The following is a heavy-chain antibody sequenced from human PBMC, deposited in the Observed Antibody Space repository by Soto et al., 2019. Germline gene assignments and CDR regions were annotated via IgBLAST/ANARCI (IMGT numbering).Heavy chain of an antibody. V-gene: IGHV3-30-3*01. CDR3: ASPTYYYDSSGYRLFDY. J-gene: IGHJ4*02. CDR1: GSTFSSYA. D-gene: IGHD3-22*01. CDR2: ISYDGSNK. Sequence: GGSLRLSCAASGSTFSSYAMHWVRQAPGKGLEWVAVISYDGSNKYYADSVKGRFTISRDNSKNTLYLQMNSLRAEDTAVYYCASPTYYYDSSGYRLFDYWGQGTLVTVSS.